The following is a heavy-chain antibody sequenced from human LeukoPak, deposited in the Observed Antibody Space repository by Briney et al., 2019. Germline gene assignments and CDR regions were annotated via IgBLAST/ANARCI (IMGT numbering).Heavy chain of an antibody. CDR3: AREGASTISHAFDV. Sequence: GGSLRLSCGVFGFTFRNYAMSWVRRAPGKGLEWVANIIQDGGERYYVGSVKGRFTISRDNAKNSLYLQMNSLRAEDTAVYYCAREGASTISHAFDVWGQGTMVTVSS. CDR1: GFTFRNYA. D-gene: IGHD3-16*01. CDR2: IIQDGGER. J-gene: IGHJ3*01. V-gene: IGHV3-7*01.